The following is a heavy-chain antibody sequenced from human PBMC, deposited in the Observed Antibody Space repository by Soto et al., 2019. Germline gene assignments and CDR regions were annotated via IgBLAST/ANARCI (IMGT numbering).Heavy chain of an antibody. V-gene: IGHV3-74*01. CDR3: ARFGTSYETSGFLY. Sequence: EVQLVESGGGLVQPGGSLRLSCAASGFTFGSHWMHWVRQAPGKGLVYVSRISSGGTTTNYAESVKGRFTISRDNARNTLYLQMNSLRVEDTAVYYCARFGTSYETSGFLYWGQGTPVTVSS. CDR2: ISSGGTTT. CDR1: GFTFGSHW. D-gene: IGHD3-22*01. J-gene: IGHJ4*02.